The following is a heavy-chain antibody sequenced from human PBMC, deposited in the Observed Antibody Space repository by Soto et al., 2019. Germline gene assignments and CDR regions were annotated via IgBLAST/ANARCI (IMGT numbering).Heavy chain of an antibody. CDR1: GFSFSSYA. J-gene: IGHJ4*02. V-gene: IGHV3-23*01. CDR3: AKGSIEYSASVDN. D-gene: IGHD5-12*01. Sequence: EVQLLESGGGLVQPGGSLRLSCAASGFSFSSYAMVWVRQAPGKGLEWVSVISARGGSLYFADSVKGRLTISRDNSKNVLSLEMNSLRAEDTATDFCAKGSIEYSASVDNWGQGTLVVVSS. CDR2: ISARGGSL.